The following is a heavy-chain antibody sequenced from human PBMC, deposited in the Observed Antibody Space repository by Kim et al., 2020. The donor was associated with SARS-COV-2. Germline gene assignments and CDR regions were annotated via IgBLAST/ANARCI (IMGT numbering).Heavy chain of an antibody. Sequence: GGSLRLSCAASGFTFSSYGMHWVRQAPGKGLEWVAVISYDGSNKYYADPVKGRFTISRDNSKNTLYLQMNSLRAEDTAVYYCARTSWFGELLPFDYWGQGTLVTVSS. D-gene: IGHD3-10*01. J-gene: IGHJ4*02. V-gene: IGHV3-33*05. CDR2: ISYDGSNK. CDR3: ARTSWFGELLPFDY. CDR1: GFTFSSYG.